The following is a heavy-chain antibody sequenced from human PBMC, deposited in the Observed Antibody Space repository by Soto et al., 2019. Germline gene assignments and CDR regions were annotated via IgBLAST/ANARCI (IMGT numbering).Heavy chain of an antibody. CDR1: GYTFTNYW. CDR3: ARKDIAGNSVDF. V-gene: IGHV5-51*01. CDR2: IHPADSDT. J-gene: IGHJ4*02. D-gene: IGHD6-13*01. Sequence: GASLKISCEVSGYTFTNYWIGWVRQMPGKGLEWMAIIHPADSDTRYSPSFQGQVTISADKSISTAYLQWSSLRASDSAMFYCARKDIAGNSVDFWGQGTLVTVSS.